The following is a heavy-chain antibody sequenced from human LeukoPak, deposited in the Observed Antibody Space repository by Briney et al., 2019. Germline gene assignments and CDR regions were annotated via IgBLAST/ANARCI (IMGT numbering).Heavy chain of an antibody. CDR3: AREVNLDFWTVSSNWFDP. Sequence: SETLSLTCTVSGGSISSGSYYWSWIRQPAGKGLEWIGRIYTSGSTNYNPSLKSRVTISVDTSKNQFSLKLSSVTAADTAVYYCAREVNLDFWTVSSNWFDPWGQGTLVTVSS. D-gene: IGHD3/OR15-3a*01. V-gene: IGHV4-61*02. CDR2: IYTSGST. J-gene: IGHJ5*02. CDR1: GGSISSGSYY.